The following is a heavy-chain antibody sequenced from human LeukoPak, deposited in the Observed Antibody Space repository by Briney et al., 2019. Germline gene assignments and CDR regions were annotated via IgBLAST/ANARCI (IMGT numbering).Heavy chain of an antibody. CDR2: ISAYHGNT. Sequence: ASVKVSCKASGYTFTSYGISWVRQAPGQGLEWMGWISAYHGNTNYAQKLQGRFTMTTETSTGTAYTELRSLRSDDTAVYYCARTSSSWHYYFDYWGQGTLVTVSS. J-gene: IGHJ4*02. CDR3: ARTSSSWHYYFDY. CDR1: GYTFTSYG. D-gene: IGHD6-13*01. V-gene: IGHV1-18*01.